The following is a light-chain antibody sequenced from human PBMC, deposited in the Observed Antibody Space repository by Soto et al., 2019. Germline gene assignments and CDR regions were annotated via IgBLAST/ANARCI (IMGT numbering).Light chain of an antibody. Sequence: QSVLTQPASVSGSPGQSITISCSGTSSDFTSHNYVSWYQHHPGKAPILMIYSVSNRPSGISNRFSGSKSGNTATLTISGLQAEDEADYYCTSYTSIRTLVFGGGTKVTVL. CDR2: SVS. V-gene: IGLV2-14*03. CDR3: TSYTSIRTLV. CDR1: SSDFTSHNY. J-gene: IGLJ2*01.